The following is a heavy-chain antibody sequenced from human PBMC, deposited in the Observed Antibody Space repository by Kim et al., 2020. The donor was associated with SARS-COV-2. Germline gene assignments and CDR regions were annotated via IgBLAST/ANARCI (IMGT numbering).Heavy chain of an antibody. CDR2: INSDGSST. Sequence: GGSLRLSCAASGFTFSSYWMHWVRQAPGKGLVWVSRINSDGSSTRYADSVKGRFTISRDNAKNTLYLQMNSLRAEDTAVYYCATSTDNWYFDLWGRGTLVTVSS. D-gene: IGHD4-17*01. CDR1: GFTFSSYW. V-gene: IGHV3-74*01. CDR3: ATSTDNWYFDL. J-gene: IGHJ2*01.